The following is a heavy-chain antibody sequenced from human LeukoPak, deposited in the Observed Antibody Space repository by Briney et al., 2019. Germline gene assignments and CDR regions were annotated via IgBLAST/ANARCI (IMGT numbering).Heavy chain of an antibody. CDR2: INHSGST. CDR1: GGSFSGYY. Sequence: PSETLSLTCAVYGGSFSGYYWSWIRQPPGKGLEWIGEINHSGSTNYNPSLKSRVTISVDTSKNQFSLKLSSVTAADTAVYYCAIRTPNPSEYWGQGTLVTVSS. CDR3: AIRTPNPSEY. J-gene: IGHJ4*02. D-gene: IGHD1-14*01. V-gene: IGHV4-34*01.